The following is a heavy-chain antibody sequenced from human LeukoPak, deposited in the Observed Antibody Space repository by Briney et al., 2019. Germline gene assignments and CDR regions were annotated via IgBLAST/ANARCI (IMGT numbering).Heavy chain of an antibody. CDR2: IYHSGST. CDR1: GYSISSGYY. CDR3: ARHGCGGDCSPGYYYYMDV. J-gene: IGHJ6*03. Sequence: PSETLSLTCAVSGYSISSGYYWGWIRQPPGKGLEWIGSIYHSGSTSYNPSLKSRVTISVDTSKNQFSLKLSSVTAADTAVYYCARHGCGGDCSPGYYYYMDVWGKGTTVTVSS. D-gene: IGHD2-21*01. V-gene: IGHV4-38-2*01.